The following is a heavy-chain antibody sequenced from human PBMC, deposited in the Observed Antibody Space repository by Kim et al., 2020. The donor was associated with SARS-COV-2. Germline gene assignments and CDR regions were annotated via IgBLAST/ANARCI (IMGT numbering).Heavy chain of an antibody. CDR3: ARDSEIAAAEY. Sequence: GGSLRLSCAASGFTFGDYYMSWIRQAPGKGLEWVSYITNRGSPINYADSVTGRFTISRDNAKNLFHLQMYSLRAEDTAVYYCARDSEIAAAEYWGQGTLGTVSS. J-gene: IGHJ4*02. D-gene: IGHD6-13*01. V-gene: IGHV3-11*04. CDR2: ITNRGSPI. CDR1: GFTFGDYY.